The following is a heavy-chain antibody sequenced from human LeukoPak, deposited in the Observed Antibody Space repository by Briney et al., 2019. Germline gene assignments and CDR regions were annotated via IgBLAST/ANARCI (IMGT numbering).Heavy chain of an antibody. CDR3: ARVSAAAPYYFDY. D-gene: IGHD6-13*01. CDR2: IYYSGST. J-gene: IGHJ4*02. V-gene: IGHV4-59*01. Sequence: SETLSLTCTVSGGSISSYYWSWIRQPPGKGLEWIGYIYYSGSTSYNPSLKSRVTISVDTSKNQFSLKLSSVTAADTAVYYCARVSAAAPYYFDYWGQGTLVTVSS. CDR1: GGSISSYY.